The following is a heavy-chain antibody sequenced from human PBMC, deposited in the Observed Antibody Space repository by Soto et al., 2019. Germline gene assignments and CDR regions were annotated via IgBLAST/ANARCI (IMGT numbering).Heavy chain of an antibody. Sequence: QMQLVQSGPEVKKPGTSVKVSCKASGFTFTSSAVQWVRQARGQRLEWIGWIVVGSGNTNYAQKFQERVTITRDMSTSTAYMELSSLRSEDTAVYYCAADXVGEXYYYGMDVWGQGTTVTVSS. CDR3: AADXVGEXYYYGMDV. J-gene: IGHJ6*02. CDR2: IVVGSGNT. D-gene: IGHD1-26*01. V-gene: IGHV1-58*01. CDR1: GFTFTSSA.